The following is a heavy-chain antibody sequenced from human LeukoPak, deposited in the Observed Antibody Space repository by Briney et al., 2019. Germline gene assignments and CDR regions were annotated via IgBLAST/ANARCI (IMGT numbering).Heavy chain of an antibody. CDR2: IKQDGSEK. D-gene: IGHD3-3*01. CDR1: GFTFSSYW. J-gene: IGHJ6*02. CDR3: ARGPYYDFWSGYSILATNYYYGMDV. V-gene: IGHV3-7*03. Sequence: GGSLRLSCAASGFTFSSYWMSWVRQAPGKGLEWVANIKQDGSEKYYVDSVKGRFTISRDNAKNSLYLQMNSLRAEDTAVYYCARGPYYDFWSGYSILATNYYYGMDVWGQGTTVTVSS.